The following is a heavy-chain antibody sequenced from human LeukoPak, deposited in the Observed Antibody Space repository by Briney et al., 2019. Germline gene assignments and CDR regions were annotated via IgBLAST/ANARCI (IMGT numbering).Heavy chain of an antibody. Sequence: QAGGSLRLSCAAYGFTISSYWMSWVRQAPGKGLEWVANIKQDGSEKYYVDSVKGRFTISRDNAKNSLYLQMNSLRVEDTAVYYCARARGVDYWGQGTLVTVSS. CDR2: IKQDGSEK. CDR1: GFTISSYW. J-gene: IGHJ4*02. V-gene: IGHV3-7*01. D-gene: IGHD3-10*01. CDR3: ARARGVDY.